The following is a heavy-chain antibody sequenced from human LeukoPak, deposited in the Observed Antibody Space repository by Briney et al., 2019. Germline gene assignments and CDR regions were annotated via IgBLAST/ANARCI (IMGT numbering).Heavy chain of an antibody. Sequence: GASVKVSCKASGYTFTSYAISWVRQAPGQGLEWMGGIIPISGTTNYAQKFQGRVTITADKSTSTAYMELSSLRSEDTAVYYCATLCCGSYYMDVWGKGTTVTVSS. V-gene: IGHV1-69*06. CDR3: ATLCCGSYYMDV. CDR2: IIPISGTT. CDR1: GYTFTSYA. J-gene: IGHJ6*03. D-gene: IGHD2-15*01.